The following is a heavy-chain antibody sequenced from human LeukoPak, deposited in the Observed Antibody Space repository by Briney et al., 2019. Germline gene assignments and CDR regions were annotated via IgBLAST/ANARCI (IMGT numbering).Heavy chain of an antibody. CDR1: GGSISGNTYY. CDR3: ARQTIAAAGRAFYDY. Sequence: SETLSLTCTLSGGSISGNTYYWGWIRQPPGKGLEWIGSIYYSGNTYCNPSLKSRVAISIDTSKNQFSLKLSLVTAADTAVYYCARQTIAAAGRAFYDYWGQGTLVTVSS. CDR2: IYYSGNT. V-gene: IGHV4-39*01. D-gene: IGHD6-13*01. J-gene: IGHJ4*02.